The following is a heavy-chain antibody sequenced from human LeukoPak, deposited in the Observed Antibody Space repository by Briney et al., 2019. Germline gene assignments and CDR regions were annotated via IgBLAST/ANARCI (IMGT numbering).Heavy chain of an antibody. CDR2: ISGSGGST. V-gene: IGHV3-23*01. CDR3: ASPPPTYYYDSSGYYERFSPFDY. D-gene: IGHD3-22*01. CDR1: GFTFSSYA. Sequence: GGSLRLSCAASGFTFSSYAMSWVRQAPGKGLGWVSAISGSGGSTYYADSVKGRFTISRDNSKNTLYLQMNSLRAEDTAVYYCASPPPTYYYDSSGYYERFSPFDYWGQGTLVTVSS. J-gene: IGHJ4*02.